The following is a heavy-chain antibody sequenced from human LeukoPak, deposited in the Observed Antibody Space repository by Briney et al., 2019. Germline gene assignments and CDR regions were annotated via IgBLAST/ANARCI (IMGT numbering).Heavy chain of an antibody. V-gene: IGHV3-33*01. CDR1: GFTFSSYG. J-gene: IGHJ3*02. Sequence: GGSLRLSCAASGFTFSSYGMHWDRPAPGKGLEWVAVIWYDGSNKYYANSVKGRFTISRDNSKNTLYLQMNSLRAEDTAVYYCARTLNYYDSSGYYAGPDAFDIWGQGTMATVSS. CDR2: IWYDGSNK. D-gene: IGHD3-22*01. CDR3: ARTLNYYDSSGYYAGPDAFDI.